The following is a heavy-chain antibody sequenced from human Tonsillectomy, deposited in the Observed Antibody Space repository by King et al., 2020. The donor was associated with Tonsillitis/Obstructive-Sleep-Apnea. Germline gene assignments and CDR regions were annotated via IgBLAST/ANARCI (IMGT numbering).Heavy chain of an antibody. D-gene: IGHD1-26*01. CDR3: VKDIVGSWGFDY. Sequence: VQLVESGGGVVQPGGSLRLSCSASGFTFSSYAMHWVRQAPGKGLEYVSAISSNGGSTYCADYVKGRFTISRDNSKNTLYIQMSSLRAEDTAVYYCVKDIVGSWGFDYWGPGTLVTVSS. J-gene: IGHJ4*02. CDR1: GFTFSSYA. V-gene: IGHV3-64D*06. CDR2: ISSNGGST.